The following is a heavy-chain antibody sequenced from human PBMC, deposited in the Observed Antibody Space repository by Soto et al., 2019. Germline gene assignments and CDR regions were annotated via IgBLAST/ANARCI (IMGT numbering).Heavy chain of an antibody. V-gene: IGHV1-2*04. Sequence: GASVKVSCTASGYTFAGYYMHWVRQAPGQGLEWMGWINPNSGGTNYAQKFQGWVTMTRDTSISTAYMELSRLRSDDTAVYYCARGGLYYDFWSGHHEGWFDPWGQGTLVTVSS. CDR1: GYTFAGYY. CDR2: INPNSGGT. CDR3: ARGGLYYDFWSGHHEGWFDP. J-gene: IGHJ5*02. D-gene: IGHD3-3*01.